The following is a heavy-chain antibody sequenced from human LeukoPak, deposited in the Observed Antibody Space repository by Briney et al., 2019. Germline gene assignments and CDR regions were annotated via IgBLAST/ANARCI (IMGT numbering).Heavy chain of an antibody. CDR1: GYTFTGYY. V-gene: IGHV1-2*02. D-gene: IGHD6-19*01. Sequence: ASVKVSCKASGYTFTGYYMHWVRQAPGQGLEWMGWINPNSGGTNYAQKFQGRVTMTRDTSISTAYMELSRLRSDDTAVYYCARVLIAKYSSGVSGVDYWGQGTLVTVSS. CDR2: INPNSGGT. CDR3: ARVLIAKYSSGVSGVDY. J-gene: IGHJ4*02.